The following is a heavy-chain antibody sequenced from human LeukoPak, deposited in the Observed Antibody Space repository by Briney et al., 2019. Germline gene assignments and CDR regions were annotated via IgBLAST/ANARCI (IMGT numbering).Heavy chain of an antibody. CDR3: ARVRSYGLYYFDY. CDR1: GGSFSGYY. D-gene: IGHD5-18*01. Sequence: SETLSLTCAVYGGSFSGYYWSWIRQPPGKGLEWIGEINHSGSTNYNPSLKSRVTISVDTSKNQFSLKLSSVTVADTAVYYCARVRSYGLYYFDYWGQGTLVTVSS. V-gene: IGHV4-34*01. CDR2: INHSGST. J-gene: IGHJ4*02.